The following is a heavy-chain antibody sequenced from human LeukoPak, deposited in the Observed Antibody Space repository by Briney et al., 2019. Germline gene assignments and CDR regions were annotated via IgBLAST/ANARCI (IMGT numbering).Heavy chain of an antibody. V-gene: IGHV3-7*01. Sequence: PGGSLRLSCVASGFTFRSYVMSWVRQAPGKGLEWVANIREDGSDKYYVDSVKGRFTVSRDNNKNSLFLQLDSLRVEDTAVYYCARGGYAFWGQGVQITVSS. CDR3: ARGGYAF. D-gene: IGHD5-12*01. J-gene: IGHJ4*02. CDR2: IREDGSDK. CDR1: GFTFRSYV.